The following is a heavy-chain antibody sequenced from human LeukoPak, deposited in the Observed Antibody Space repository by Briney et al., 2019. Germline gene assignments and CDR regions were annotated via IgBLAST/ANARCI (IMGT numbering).Heavy chain of an antibody. CDR3: AKDFEPNYYDSSGYSGY. Sequence: GGSLRLSCAASGFTFSGYAMSWVRQAPGKGLEWVSSISGSGGSTYYADSVKGRFTISRDNSKNTLYLQMNSLRAEDTAVYYCAKDFEPNYYDSSGYSGYWGQGTLVTVSS. CDR2: ISGSGGST. CDR1: GFTFSGYA. V-gene: IGHV3-23*01. J-gene: IGHJ4*02. D-gene: IGHD3-22*01.